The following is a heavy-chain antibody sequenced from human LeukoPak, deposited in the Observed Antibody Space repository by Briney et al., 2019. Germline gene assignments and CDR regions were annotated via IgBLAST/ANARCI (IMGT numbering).Heavy chain of an antibody. V-gene: IGHV3-33*06. CDR3: AKEPFPLLS. CDR1: RLTFSRYG. CDR2: IWYDGSNK. Sequence: GKTLRLSCAATRLTFSRYGKHWFRQDPAKGLEWVAVIWYDGSNKYYADSVKGRFTISRDNSKNTLYLQMNSLRAEDTAVYYCAKEPFPLLSWGQGTLVTVSS. J-gene: IGHJ5*02. D-gene: IGHD1-26*01.